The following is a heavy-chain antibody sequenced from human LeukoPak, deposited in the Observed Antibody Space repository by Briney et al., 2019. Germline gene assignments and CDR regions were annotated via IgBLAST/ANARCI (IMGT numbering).Heavy chain of an antibody. CDR1: GGSIRSSGYY. D-gene: IGHD3-16*01. CDR2: IYYSGNT. J-gene: IGHJ5*02. V-gene: IGHV4-39*01. CDR3: ARHRVYDWNYPIWIDP. Sequence: SETLSLTCTVSGGSIRSSGYYWAWIRQPPGKGLESIANIYYSGNTYYNPSLKSRVTISVDTSKNQFSLKLTSVTAADTAVYYCARHRVYDWNYPIWIDPWGQGTLVTVSS.